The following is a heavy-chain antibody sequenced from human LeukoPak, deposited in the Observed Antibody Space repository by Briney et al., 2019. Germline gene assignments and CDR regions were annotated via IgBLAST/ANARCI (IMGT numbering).Heavy chain of an antibody. CDR1: GYTFTNYG. D-gene: IGHD5-12*01. CDR3: ATRDIVAINGGDY. J-gene: IGHJ4*02. CDR2: ISAYNGNT. Sequence: GASVKVSCKASGYTFTNYGISWVRQAPGQGLEWMGWISAYNGNTNYAQKFQGRVTMTEDTSTDTAYMELSSLRSEDTAVYYCATRDIVAINGGDYWGQGTLVTVSS. V-gene: IGHV1-18*01.